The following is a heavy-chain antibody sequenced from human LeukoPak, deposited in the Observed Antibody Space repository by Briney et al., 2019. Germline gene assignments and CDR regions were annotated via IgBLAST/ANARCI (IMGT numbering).Heavy chain of an antibody. CDR2: IYYSGST. Sequence: SETLSLTCTVSVGPVSRGSDYWRWMRQPPGKGLEWIGYIYYSGSTTYNPSLKSRVTISVDTSKNKFSLKLSSVTAADTAVYYCARVPISTTARGYFDYWGQGTLVTVSS. V-gene: IGHV4-61*01. J-gene: IGHJ4*02. CDR3: ARVPISTTARGYFDY. CDR1: VGPVSRGSDY. D-gene: IGHD4-17*01.